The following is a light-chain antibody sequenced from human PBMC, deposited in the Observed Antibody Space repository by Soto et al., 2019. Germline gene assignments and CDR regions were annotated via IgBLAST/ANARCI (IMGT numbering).Light chain of an antibody. J-gene: IGKJ1*01. CDR1: QRTDKY. CDR2: AAS. V-gene: IGKV1-39*01. Sequence: DTQMPQSPSSLSASVGDRDTSTCRASQRTDKYLNWYQQEAGKAPMLMIYAASHLQNGVPSRFSGSGSGTDFSLTISTLQPEDFATYYCQQRYFTPWTFGQGTKVEIK. CDR3: QQRYFTPWT.